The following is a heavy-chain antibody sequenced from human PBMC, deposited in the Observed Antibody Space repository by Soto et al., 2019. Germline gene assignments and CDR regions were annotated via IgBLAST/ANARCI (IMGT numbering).Heavy chain of an antibody. CDR3: ARDAPGSSWLDY. J-gene: IGHJ4*02. D-gene: IGHD6-13*01. V-gene: IGHV4-59*11. CDR2: IYYSGST. Sequence: SETLSLTCTVSGDSIRSQYWSWIRQPPGKGLEWIGYIYYSGSTNYNPSLKSRITISVDTSKNQFSLKLRSVTAADTAVYYCARDAPGSSWLDYRGRGSLVTGSS. CDR1: GDSIRSQY.